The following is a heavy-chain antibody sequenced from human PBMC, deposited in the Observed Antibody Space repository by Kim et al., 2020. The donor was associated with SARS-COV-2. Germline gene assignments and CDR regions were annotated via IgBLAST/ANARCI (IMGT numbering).Heavy chain of an antibody. CDR3: ARGGGSDNDYALYYFDY. J-gene: IGHJ4*01. CDR1: GGSMSGFY. Sequence: SETLSLTCSVSGGSMSGFYWSWIRQSPGKGLEWIGYIFYSGNTNYNPSLKSRAAMSVDTSKNHFTLKLSSVTAADTAVYYCARGGGSDNDYALYYFDYWG. CDR2: IFYSGNT. D-gene: IGHD3-16*01. V-gene: IGHV4-59*01.